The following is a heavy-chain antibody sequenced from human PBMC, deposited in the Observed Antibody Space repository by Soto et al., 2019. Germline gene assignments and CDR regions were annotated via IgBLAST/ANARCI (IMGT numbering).Heavy chain of an antibody. CDR2: FFYTVST. CDR1: TGSSDSFY. D-gene: IGHD5-12*01. Sequence: QVQLQVSGPGLVKPSATLSLSCTVSTGSSDSFYWSWIRQPPGKGLEWIGYFFYTVSTNHNPSLKGRVTISLDMSSSQFSLSLTSVTAADTAMYYCARSRDGYNLNPIDQWGQGLLVTVSS. J-gene: IGHJ4*02. V-gene: IGHV4-59*01. CDR3: ARSRDGYNLNPIDQ.